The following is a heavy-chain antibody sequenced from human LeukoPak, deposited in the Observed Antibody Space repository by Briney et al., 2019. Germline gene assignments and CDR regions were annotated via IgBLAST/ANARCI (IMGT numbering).Heavy chain of an antibody. V-gene: IGHV3-23*01. CDR3: VKEGRSLYYYDGSSYINWFDL. CDR2: ISGSGGST. J-gene: IGHJ5*02. D-gene: IGHD3-22*01. Sequence: PGGTLRLSCAASGFTFSSYGMSWVRQAPGKGLEWVSAISGSGGSTYYADSVKGRFTISRDNSKNTVYLQMNNLRAEDTAIYYCVKEGRSLYYYDGSSYINWFDLWGQGTLVTVSS. CDR1: GFTFSSYG.